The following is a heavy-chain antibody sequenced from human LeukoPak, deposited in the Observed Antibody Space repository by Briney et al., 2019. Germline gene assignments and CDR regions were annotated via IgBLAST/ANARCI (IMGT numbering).Heavy chain of an antibody. CDR2: ICYDGSNT. D-gene: IGHD3-10*01. CDR1: GFTFSNYG. CDR3: AVAPNPYYFDH. J-gene: IGHJ4*02. V-gene: IGHV3-33*01. Sequence: GGSLRLSCAASGFTFSNYGMHWVRQAPGTGLEWVSVICYDGSNTYYGDSVKGRFTISRDNFKNTLYLQMNSLRAEDTAVYYCAVAPNPYYFDHWGQGALVTVSS.